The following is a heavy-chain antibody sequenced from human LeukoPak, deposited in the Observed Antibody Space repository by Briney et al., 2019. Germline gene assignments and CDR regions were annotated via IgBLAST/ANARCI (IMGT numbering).Heavy chain of an antibody. J-gene: IGHJ5*02. CDR2: ISSSSSYI. CDR3: AREYPKSYWFDP. V-gene: IGHV3-21*01. CDR1: GFTFSSYS. Sequence: GGSLRLSCAASGFTFSSYSMNWVRQAPGKGLEWVSSISSSSSYIYYADSVKGRFTISRDNAKNSLYLQMNSLRAEDTAVYYCAREYPKSYWFDPWGQGTLVTVSS. D-gene: IGHD2-2*02.